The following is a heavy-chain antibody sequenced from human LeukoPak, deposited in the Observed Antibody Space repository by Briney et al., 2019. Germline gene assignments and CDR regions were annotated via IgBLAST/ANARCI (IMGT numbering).Heavy chain of an antibody. D-gene: IGHD5-18*01. CDR2: ISAYNGNT. J-gene: IGHJ2*01. CDR3: ARAPGYNYPNGGGGYFDL. Sequence: GASVKVSCKASGYTFTSYGISWVRQAPGQGLEWMGWISAYNGNTNYAQKLQGRVTMTTDTSTSTAYMELRSLRSDDTAVYYCARAPGYNYPNGGGGYFDLWGRGTLVTVSS. CDR1: GYTFTSYG. V-gene: IGHV1-18*01.